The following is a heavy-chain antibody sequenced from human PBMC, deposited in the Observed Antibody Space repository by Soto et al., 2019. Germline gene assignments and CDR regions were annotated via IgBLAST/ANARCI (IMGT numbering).Heavy chain of an antibody. CDR3: AIEPYDFWCSFPPTIGIHP. J-gene: IGHJ5*02. V-gene: IGHV3-23*01. CDR1: DLLFISYA. CDR2: ISSHGDTT. Sequence: PGGSLRLSCEASDLLFISYAMTWVRKGPGKGLEWVSSISSHGDTTYYAESARGRFTISRDNSKNALFLQMNILRAGDTALYFWAIEPYDFWCSFPPTIGIHPWGQGTLVTVSS. D-gene: IGHD3-3*01.